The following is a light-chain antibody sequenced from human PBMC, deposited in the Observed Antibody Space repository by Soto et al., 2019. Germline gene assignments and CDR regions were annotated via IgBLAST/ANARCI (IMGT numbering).Light chain of an antibody. CDR2: GNT. CDR3: QSYDSSRSGVV. J-gene: IGLJ3*02. Sequence: QSVLTQPPSVSGAPGQRVTISCTGSTSNIGAVYDVHWYQQLPGTAPKLLIYGNTNRPSGVPDRFSASKSGTSASLAITGLQAEDEADYYCQSYDSSRSGVVFGGGTKLTVL. V-gene: IGLV1-40*01. CDR1: TSNIGAVYD.